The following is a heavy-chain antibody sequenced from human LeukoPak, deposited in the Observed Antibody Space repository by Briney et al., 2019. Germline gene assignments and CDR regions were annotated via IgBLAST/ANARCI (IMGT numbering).Heavy chain of an antibody. D-gene: IGHD6-13*01. CDR3: ARGGVAAAGGRGATFDI. Sequence: SETLSLTCAVYGGSFSGYYWSWIRQPPGKGLEWIGEINHSGSTNYNPSLKSRVTISVDTSKNQFSLKLSSVTAADTAVYYCARGGVAAAGGRGATFDIWGQGTMVTVSS. CDR2: INHSGST. V-gene: IGHV4-34*01. CDR1: GGSFSGYY. J-gene: IGHJ3*02.